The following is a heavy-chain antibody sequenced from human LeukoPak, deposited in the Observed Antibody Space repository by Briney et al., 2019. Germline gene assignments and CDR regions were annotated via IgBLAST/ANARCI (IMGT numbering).Heavy chain of an antibody. J-gene: IGHJ4*02. D-gene: IGHD3-3*01. CDR3: AKEGGTYDFFGVFFDY. CDR1: GFTFSSYA. Sequence: GRSLRPSCSPSGFTFSSYAMSSVRQAPGKGLGWVSFISGSGGSIYYADSVKGRFTISRDNSKNTRYLQMNSLRAEDTAIYYCAKEGGTYDFFGVFFDYWGQGTLVTVSS. CDR2: ISGSGGSI. V-gene: IGHV3-23*01.